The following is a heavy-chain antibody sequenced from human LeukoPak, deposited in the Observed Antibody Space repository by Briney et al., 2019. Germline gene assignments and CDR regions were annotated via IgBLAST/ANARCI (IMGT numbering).Heavy chain of an antibody. CDR1: GFTFSSYS. CDR2: ITGSSSTI. V-gene: IGHV3-48*01. J-gene: IGHJ3*02. D-gene: IGHD6-19*01. Sequence: PGGSLRLSCAASGFTFSSYSMNWVRQAPGKGLEWLSYITGSSSTIYYADSVKGRFTISRDNSKNTLYLQMNSLRAEDTAVYYCAKDISGWYGSFAFDIWGQGTMVTVSS. CDR3: AKDISGWYGSFAFDI.